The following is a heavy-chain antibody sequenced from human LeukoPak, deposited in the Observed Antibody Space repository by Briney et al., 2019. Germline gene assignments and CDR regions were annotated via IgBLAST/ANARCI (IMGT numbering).Heavy chain of an antibody. V-gene: IGHV4-30-2*01. D-gene: IGHD2-15*01. CDR1: GGSISSGGYS. Sequence: SETLSLTCAVSGGSISSGGYSWSWIRQPPGKGLEWIGNIYHSGSTYYNPSLKSRVTISVDRSKNQFSLKLSSVTAADTAVYYCARMVGSGVDPTGGAFDIWGQGTMVTVSS. CDR2: IYHSGST. J-gene: IGHJ3*02. CDR3: ARMVGSGVDPTGGAFDI.